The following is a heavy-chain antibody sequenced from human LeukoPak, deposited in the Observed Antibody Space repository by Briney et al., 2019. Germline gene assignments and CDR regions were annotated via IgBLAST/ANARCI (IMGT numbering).Heavy chain of an antibody. D-gene: IGHD3-10*01. V-gene: IGHV3-30*02. J-gene: IGHJ4*02. CDR3: ARNFGELLSYTFDY. CDR2: IRYDGSNK. Sequence: PGGSLRLSCAASGFTFSSYGMHWVRQAPGKGLEWVAFIRYDGSNKYYADSVKGRFTISRDNSKNTLYLQMNSLRAEDTAVYYCARNFGELLSYTFDYWGQGTLVTVSS. CDR1: GFTFSSYG.